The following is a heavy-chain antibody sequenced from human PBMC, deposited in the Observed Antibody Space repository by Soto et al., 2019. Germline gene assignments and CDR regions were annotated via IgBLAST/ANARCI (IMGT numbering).Heavy chain of an antibody. CDR1: GLTVNDNY. CDR2: IYAGGST. J-gene: IGHJ6*01. CDR3: VRVPPAHDYYGLDV. Sequence: EMNLVEPGGGLVQPGGSLRLSCVASGLTVNDNYMSWVRQAPGKGLEWVSIIYAGGSTYYADSVKDRFTISRDSSKNTLFLQMNSVREEDTAVYFCVRVPPAHDYYGLDVW. V-gene: IGHV3-66*01.